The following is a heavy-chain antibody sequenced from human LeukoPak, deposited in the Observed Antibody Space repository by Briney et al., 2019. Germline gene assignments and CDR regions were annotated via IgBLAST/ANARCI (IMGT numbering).Heavy chain of an antibody. V-gene: IGHV4-34*01. D-gene: IGHD3-3*01. Sequence: SETLSLTCAVYGGSFSGYYWSWIRQPPGKGLEWIGEINHSGSTNYNPSLKSRVTISVDTSKNQFSLKLSSVTAADTAVYYCARGVGHESPDFWSGYYYDYWGQGTLVTVSS. J-gene: IGHJ4*02. CDR3: ARGVGHESPDFWSGYYYDY. CDR2: INHSGST. CDR1: GGSFSGYY.